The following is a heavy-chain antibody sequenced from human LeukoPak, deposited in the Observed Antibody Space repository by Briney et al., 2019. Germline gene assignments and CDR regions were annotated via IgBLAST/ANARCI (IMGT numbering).Heavy chain of an antibody. CDR2: ISGSGGST. J-gene: IGHJ6*03. V-gene: IGHV3-23*01. CDR1: GFTFSTYA. CDR3: AKAPGDYYYYMDV. D-gene: IGHD7-27*01. Sequence: PGGSLRLSCAASGFTFSTYAMSWVRQAPGKGLEWVSVISGSGGSTYYADSVKGRFTISRDNSKNTLYLQMNSLRAEDTAVYYCAKAPGDYYYYMDVWGKGTTVTVSS.